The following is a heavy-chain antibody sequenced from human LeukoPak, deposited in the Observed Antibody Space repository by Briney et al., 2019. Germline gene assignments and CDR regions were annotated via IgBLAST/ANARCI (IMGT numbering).Heavy chain of an antibody. J-gene: IGHJ4*02. CDR2: IYSTGST. Sequence: PSETLSLTCTVSGGSISGHHWSWIRQPPEKALECVGNIYSTGSTKYNPSLKSRVTIAVDTSKKQFSLNLSSVTAADTAVYYCASHGFCSGGSCDFDYWGQGILVTVSS. CDR3: ASHGFCSGGSCDFDY. D-gene: IGHD2-15*01. CDR1: GGSISGHH. V-gene: IGHV4-59*08.